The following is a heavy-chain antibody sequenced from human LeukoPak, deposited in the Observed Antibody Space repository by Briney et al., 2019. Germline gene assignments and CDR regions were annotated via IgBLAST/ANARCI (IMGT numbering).Heavy chain of an antibody. V-gene: IGHV3-9*01. CDR1: GFTFYDYA. J-gene: IGHJ4*02. D-gene: IGHD3-16*01. CDR3: EKAARWGDFDY. Sequence: GRSLRLSCAASGFTFYDYAMHWVRHAPGKGLEWVSGISWNSGSIVYADSVKGRFAISRDNAKNSLYLQMNSLRAEDTALYYCEKAARWGDFDYWGQGTLVTVSS. CDR2: ISWNSGSI.